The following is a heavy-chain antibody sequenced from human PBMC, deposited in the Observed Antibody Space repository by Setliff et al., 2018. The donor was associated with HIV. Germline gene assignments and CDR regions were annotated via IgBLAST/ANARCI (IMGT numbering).Heavy chain of an antibody. CDR1: GGSISSYY. CDR2: IYTSGNT. Sequence: SETLSLTCTVSGGSISSYYWSWIRQPAGKGPEWIGRIYTSGNTNYNPSLKSLKSRVTMSVDTSKNQFSLKLSSVTAADTAVYYCARDKTAVPRDVDAFDIWGQGTMVTVSS. V-gene: IGHV4-4*07. D-gene: IGHD6-13*01. J-gene: IGHJ3*02. CDR3: ARDKTAVPRDVDAFDI.